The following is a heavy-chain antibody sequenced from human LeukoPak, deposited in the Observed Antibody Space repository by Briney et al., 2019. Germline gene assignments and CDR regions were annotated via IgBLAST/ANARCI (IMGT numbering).Heavy chain of an antibody. CDR1: GGSISSYY. J-gene: IGHJ6*02. CDR3: ARELLWFGTYYYGMDV. Sequence: PSETLSLTCTVSGGSISSYYWGWIRQPAGKGLEWIGRIYTSGSTNYNPSLKSRVTMSVDTSKNQFSLKLSSVTAADTAVYYCARELLWFGTYYYGMDVWGQGTTVTVSS. CDR2: IYTSGST. D-gene: IGHD3-10*01. V-gene: IGHV4-4*07.